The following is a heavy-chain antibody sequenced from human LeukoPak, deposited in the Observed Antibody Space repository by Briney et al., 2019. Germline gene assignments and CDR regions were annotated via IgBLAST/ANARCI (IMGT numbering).Heavy chain of an antibody. V-gene: IGHV3-23*01. CDR2: ISGRGGST. D-gene: IGHD4-17*01. CDR1: GFTFSSYA. CDR3: ANLPTVTTLDY. J-gene: IGHJ4*02. Sequence: GGSLRLSCAASGFTFSSYAMSWVRQAPGKGLEWVPAISGRGGSTYYADSVKGRFTISRDNSKNTLYLQMNSLRAEDTAVYYCANLPTVTTLDYWGQGTLVTVSS.